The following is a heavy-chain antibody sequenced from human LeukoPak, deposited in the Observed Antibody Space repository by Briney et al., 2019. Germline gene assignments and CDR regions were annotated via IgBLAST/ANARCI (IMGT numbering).Heavy chain of an antibody. J-gene: IGHJ5*02. V-gene: IGHV4-59*08. D-gene: IGHD3-10*01. Sequence: SETLSLTCTVSGGSISSYYWSWIRQPPGKGLEWIGYIYYSGSTNYNPSLKSRVTISVDTSKNQFSLKLSSVTAADTAVYYCARERITMVRGLIITWRGWFDPWGQGTLVTVSS. CDR1: GGSISSYY. CDR3: ARERITMVRGLIITWRGWFDP. CDR2: IYYSGST.